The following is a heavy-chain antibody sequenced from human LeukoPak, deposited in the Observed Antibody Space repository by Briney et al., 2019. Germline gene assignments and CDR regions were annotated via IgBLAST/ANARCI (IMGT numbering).Heavy chain of an antibody. V-gene: IGHV4-34*01. CDR1: GGSFSGYY. J-gene: IGHJ4*02. Sequence: SETLSLTCAVYGGSFSGYYWSWIRQPPGKGLEWIGEINHSGSTNYNPSLKSRVTISVDASKNQFSLKLSAVPAADTAVYYCVRGRRGFAIKFDYWGQRTMVSESS. CDR2: INHSGST. CDR3: VRGRRGFAIKFDY.